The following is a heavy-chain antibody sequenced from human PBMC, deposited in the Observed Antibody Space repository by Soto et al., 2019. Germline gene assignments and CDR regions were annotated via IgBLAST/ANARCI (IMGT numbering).Heavy chain of an antibody. J-gene: IGHJ6*02. V-gene: IGHV3-48*03. D-gene: IGHD3-22*01. Sequence: GSLRLSCAASGFSFRGFEMNWVRQAPGKGLEWLSYITASGTVTHYADSVKGRFTISRDNAKNSLFLHMSSLRADDTAIYYCARAMIIVEYGMDIWGQGTAVTVS. CDR1: GFSFRGFE. CDR3: ARAMIIVEYGMDI. CDR2: ITASGTVT.